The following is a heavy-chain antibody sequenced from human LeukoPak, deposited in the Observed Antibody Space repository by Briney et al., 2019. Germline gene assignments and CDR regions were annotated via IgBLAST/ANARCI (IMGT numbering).Heavy chain of an antibody. Sequence: SETLSLTCAVYGGSFSGYYWSWIRQPPGKGLEWIGEINHSGSTNYNPSLKSRVTISVDTSKNQFSLKLSSVTAADTAVYYCARGMTTVTILQGPIDYWGQGTLVTVSS. CDR2: INHSGST. V-gene: IGHV4-34*09. D-gene: IGHD4-17*01. J-gene: IGHJ4*02. CDR3: ARGMTTVTILQGPIDY. CDR1: GGSFSGYY.